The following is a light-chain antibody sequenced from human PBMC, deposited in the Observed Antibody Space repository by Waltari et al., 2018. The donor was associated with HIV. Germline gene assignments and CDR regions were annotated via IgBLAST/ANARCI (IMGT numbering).Light chain of an antibody. Sequence: DIVMTQSPDSLALSLGERATINCKSSQSLFLSPIRKNYLAWYQQKPGQPPKLLIYWASTRESGVPDRFSGSGSGTDFTLTITSLQAEDVAVYFCQQYYSTPQTFGPGTKLDIK. V-gene: IGKV4-1*01. CDR2: WAS. J-gene: IGKJ3*01. CDR3: QQYYSTPQT. CDR1: QSLFLSPIRKNY.